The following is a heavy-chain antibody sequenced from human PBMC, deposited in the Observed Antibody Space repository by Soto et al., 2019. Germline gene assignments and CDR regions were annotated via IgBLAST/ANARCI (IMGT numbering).Heavy chain of an antibody. V-gene: IGHV1-8*01. CDR2: MNPNSGNT. CDR1: GYTFTSYD. Sequence: ASVKVSCKASGYTFTSYDIYWVRHATGQGLEWMGWMNPNSGNTGYAQKFQGRVTMTRNTSISTAYMELSSLRSEDTAVYYCARGRRTVTTLGLYYFDYSGQGTLVTVSS. D-gene: IGHD4-17*01. CDR3: ARGRRTVTTLGLYYFDY. J-gene: IGHJ4*02.